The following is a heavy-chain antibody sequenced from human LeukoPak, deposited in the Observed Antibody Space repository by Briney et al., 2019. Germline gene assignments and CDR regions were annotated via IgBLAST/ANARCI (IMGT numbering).Heavy chain of an antibody. V-gene: IGHV4-34*01. CDR1: GGSFSGYY. D-gene: IGHD6-19*01. CDR2: IYRSGST. J-gene: IGHJ4*02. CDR3: AHNGWYSIDN. Sequence: KPSETLSLTCAVYGGSFSGYYWSWIRQPPGKGLEWIGEIYRSGSTNFNPSLKSRVTISVDTSKNQFSLKLSSVTAADTAVYYCAHNGWYSIDNWGQGTLVTVSS.